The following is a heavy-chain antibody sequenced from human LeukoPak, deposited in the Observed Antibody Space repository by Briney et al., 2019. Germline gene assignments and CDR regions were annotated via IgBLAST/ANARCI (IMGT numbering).Heavy chain of an antibody. V-gene: IGHV4-34*01. CDR3: AYCSSTSCYPRFDP. CDR2: INHSGST. J-gene: IGHJ5*02. CDR1: GGSFSGYY. Sequence: SETLSLTCAVYGGSFSGYYWSWIRQPPGKGLEWIGEINHSGSTNYNPSLKSRVTISVDTSKNQFSLKLSSVTAADTAVYYCAYCSSTSCYPRFDPWGQDTRDTVSS. D-gene: IGHD2-2*01.